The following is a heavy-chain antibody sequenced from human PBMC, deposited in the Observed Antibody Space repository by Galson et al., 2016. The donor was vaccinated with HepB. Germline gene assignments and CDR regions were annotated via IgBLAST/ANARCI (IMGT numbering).Heavy chain of an antibody. J-gene: IGHJ4*02. D-gene: IGHD3-22*01. CDR2: ISESGGST. CDR1: GFTFSGSD. Sequence: SLRLSCAASGFTFSGSDMTWVRQAPGKGLEWVSTISESGGSTFYADSVRGRFTVSRDNSRRTLYLQMKSLRVEDTAVYYCAKVIRGYYADYWGQGTLVAVSS. CDR3: AKVIRGYYADY. V-gene: IGHV3-23*01.